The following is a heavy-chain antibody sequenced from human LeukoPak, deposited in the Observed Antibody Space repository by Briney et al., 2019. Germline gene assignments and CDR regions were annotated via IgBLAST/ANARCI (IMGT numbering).Heavy chain of an antibody. CDR1: GYIFTTYS. J-gene: IGHJ5*02. CDR2: INPRGDAT. V-gene: IGHV1-46*01. Sequence: SSVIVSCKTSGYIFTTYSIHWVRRAPGQGLEWMGVINPRGDATIYAQKFEGRVTMTSDTSTTTVYMELSSLTSEDTGLYYCARKWSSRDWFDPCGQGALVSASS. CDR3: ARKWSSRDWFDP. D-gene: IGHD2-8*01.